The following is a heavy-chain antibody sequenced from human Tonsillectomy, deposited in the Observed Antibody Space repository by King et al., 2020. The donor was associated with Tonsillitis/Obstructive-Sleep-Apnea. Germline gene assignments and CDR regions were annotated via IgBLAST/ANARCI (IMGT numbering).Heavy chain of an antibody. CDR2: ISAYNGNT. CDR3: ARDSMRHYFDSSDSSAYYTYAY. CDR1: GYTFTSYG. D-gene: IGHD3-22*01. J-gene: IGHJ4*02. Sequence: QLVQSGAEVKKPGASVKVSCKASGYTFTSYGISWVRQAPGQGLEWMGWISAYNGNTNYPQNLQGRVTMTTDTSTSTAYLDLRSLRSDDTAVYYCARDSMRHYFDSSDSSAYYTYAYWGQGTLVTVSS. V-gene: IGHV1-18*01.